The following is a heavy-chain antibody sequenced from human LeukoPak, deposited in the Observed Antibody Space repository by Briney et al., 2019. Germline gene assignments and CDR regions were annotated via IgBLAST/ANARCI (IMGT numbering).Heavy chain of an antibody. Sequence: SETLSLTCTVSAYSINSGYYWGWIRQPPGKGLEWIGSIYHSGRTYYNPSLKSRVTISVDTSKNQFSLKLSSVTAADTAVYYCARGRGEGRGISMVRGVRAPSYNWFDPWGHGTLVTVSS. D-gene: IGHD3-10*01. V-gene: IGHV4-38-2*02. CDR1: AYSINSGYY. J-gene: IGHJ5*02. CDR3: ARGRGEGRGISMVRGVRAPSYNWFDP. CDR2: IYHSGRT.